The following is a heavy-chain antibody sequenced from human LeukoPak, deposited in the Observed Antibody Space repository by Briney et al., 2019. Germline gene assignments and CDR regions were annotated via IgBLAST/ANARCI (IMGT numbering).Heavy chain of an antibody. V-gene: IGHV1-18*01. Sequence: ASVKVSFKTSGEIENYYGITGVRQVAGQALEWMEWISPHHGQTEKAPKRPDRVTKPTDTYTNTHNIELRKLRSNDTSVYYCPGSLGYCTSNVCYLKYWGQGTMVTVSS. D-gene: IGHD2-2*01. CDR3: PGSLGYCTSNVCYLKY. J-gene: IGHJ4*02. CDR1: GEIENYYG. CDR2: ISPHHGQT.